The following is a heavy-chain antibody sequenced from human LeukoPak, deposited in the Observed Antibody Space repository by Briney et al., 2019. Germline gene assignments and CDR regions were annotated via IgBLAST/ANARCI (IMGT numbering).Heavy chain of an antibody. CDR2: ISGSGGST. CDR3: AREQLAYCGGDCYGRQPPSDY. J-gene: IGHJ4*02. D-gene: IGHD2-21*02. V-gene: IGHV3-23*01. Sequence: GGSLRLSCAASGFTFSSYAMIWVRQAPGKGLEWVSTISGSGGSTYYADSVKGRFTISRDNSKNTLYLQMNSLRAEDTAVYYCAREQLAYCGGDCYGRQPPSDYWGQGTLVTVSS. CDR1: GFTFSSYA.